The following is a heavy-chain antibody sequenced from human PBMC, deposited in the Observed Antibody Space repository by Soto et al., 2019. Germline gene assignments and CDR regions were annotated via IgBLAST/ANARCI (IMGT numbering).Heavy chain of an antibody. CDR3: ARVEQWLYIAKY. D-gene: IGHD6-19*01. V-gene: IGHV3-30*04. Sequence: GSLRLSCAASGLTFSSFAMHWVRQAPGKGLEWVALISDDGSNKYYADSVKGRFTISRDNSKNTLYLQMNSLRGEDTAVYSCARVEQWLYIAKYWGQGTLVT. CDR1: GLTFSSFA. J-gene: IGHJ4*02. CDR2: ISDDGSNK.